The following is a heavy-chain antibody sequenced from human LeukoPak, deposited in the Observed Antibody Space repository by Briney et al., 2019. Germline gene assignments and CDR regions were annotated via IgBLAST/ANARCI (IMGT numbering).Heavy chain of an antibody. CDR3: AKGIESSGTYYTSFDY. CDR1: GFXFNSYA. D-gene: IGHD1-26*01. CDR2: ISGSGGAT. J-gene: IGHJ4*02. Sequence: GGSLRLSCAASGFXFNSYALSWVRHAPGKGLECVSGISGSGGATKYADSVEGRFTISRDNAKNTLFLQMSSLRAEDTAIYYCAKGIESSGTYYTSFDYWGQGTLVTVSS. V-gene: IGHV3-23*01.